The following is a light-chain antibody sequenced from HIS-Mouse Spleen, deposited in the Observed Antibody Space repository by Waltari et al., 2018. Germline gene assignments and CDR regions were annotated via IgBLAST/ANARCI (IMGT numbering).Light chain of an antibody. CDR1: QSVLYRSNNTNN. J-gene: IGKJ2*01. CDR3: QQYYSTPYT. CDR2: WAS. V-gene: IGKV4-1*01. Sequence: DIVMTQSPDSLAVSLGERATINCKSSQSVLYRSNNTNNLAWYQQKPGQPPKLLIYWASTRESGVPDRFSGSGSGTDFTLTISSLQAEDVAVYYCQQYYSTPYTFGQGTKLEIK.